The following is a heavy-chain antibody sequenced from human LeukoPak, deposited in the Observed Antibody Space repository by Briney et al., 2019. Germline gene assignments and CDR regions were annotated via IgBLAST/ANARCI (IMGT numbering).Heavy chain of an antibody. V-gene: IGHV3-23*01. J-gene: IGHJ6*03. CDR1: GFTFSSYA. D-gene: IGHD1-14*01. CDR3: AKNRGALNYMDV. Sequence: PGGSLRLSCAASGFTFSSYAMIWVRQAPGKGLEWVSGISGSGGTTYYADSVQGRFTISRDNSKNTLYLQMNSLRAEDTAVYYCAKNRGALNYMDVWGKGTTVTVSS. CDR2: ISGSGGTT.